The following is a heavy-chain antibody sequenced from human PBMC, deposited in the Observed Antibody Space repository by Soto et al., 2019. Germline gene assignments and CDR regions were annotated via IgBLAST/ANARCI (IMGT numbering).Heavy chain of an antibody. J-gene: IGHJ4*02. CDR3: AKRSILTGYYRNLYYFDY. D-gene: IGHD3-9*01. Sequence: VGSLRLSCASSGCTFSSYAMSWVRQSPGKGLEWVSAISGSGGSTYYADSVKGRFTISRDNSKNTLYLQMNSLRAEDTAVYYCAKRSILTGYYRNLYYFDYWGQGTLVTVSS. V-gene: IGHV3-23*01. CDR1: GCTFSSYA. CDR2: ISGSGGST.